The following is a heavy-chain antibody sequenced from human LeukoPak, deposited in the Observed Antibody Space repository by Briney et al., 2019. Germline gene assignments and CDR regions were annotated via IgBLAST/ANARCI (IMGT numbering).Heavy chain of an antibody. CDR3: TTDHPPLWFGERAKMDYYYYYGMDV. D-gene: IGHD3-10*01. V-gene: IGHV3-15*01. CDR1: GFTFSNAW. CDR2: IKSKTDGGTT. J-gene: IGHJ6*02. Sequence: GGSLRLSCAASGFTFSNAWMSWVRQAPGKGLEWVGRIKSKTDGGTTDYAAPVKGRFTISRDDSKNTLYLQMNSLKTEDTAVYYCTTDHPPLWFGERAKMDYYYYYGMDVWGQGTTVTVSS.